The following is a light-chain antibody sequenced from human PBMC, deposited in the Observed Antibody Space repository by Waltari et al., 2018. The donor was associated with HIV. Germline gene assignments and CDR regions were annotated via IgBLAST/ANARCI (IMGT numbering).Light chain of an antibody. CDR3: LQHSSVPRT. Sequence: DIQMTQSPSPLSASVGARVPIARRERQDIKKNLGWYQHRPGKGPKPLIHSVSELHPGTPRRFRGGGSGTQFFLSIDDLRPEDVATYFCLQHSSVPRTFGQGT. V-gene: IGKV1-17*02. CDR1: QDIKKN. CDR2: SVS. J-gene: IGKJ1*01.